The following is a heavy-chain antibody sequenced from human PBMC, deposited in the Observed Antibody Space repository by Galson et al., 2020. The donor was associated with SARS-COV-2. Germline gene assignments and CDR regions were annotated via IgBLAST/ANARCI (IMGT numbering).Heavy chain of an antibody. Sequence: SVKVSCKASGGTFSSYAISWVRQAPGQGLEWMGGIIPIFGTANYAQKFQGRVTITADESTSTAYMALSSLRSEDTAVYYCARDPGDYYGSGGYYMNGGQGTLVTVS. D-gene: IGHD3-10*01. CDR1: GGTFSSYA. J-gene: IGHJ4*02. CDR2: IIPIFGTA. CDR3: ARDPGDYYGSGGYYMN. V-gene: IGHV1-69*13.